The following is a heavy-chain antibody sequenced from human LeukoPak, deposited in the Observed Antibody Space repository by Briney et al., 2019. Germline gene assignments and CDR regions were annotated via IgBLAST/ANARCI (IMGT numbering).Heavy chain of an antibody. CDR3: AKGALVYSSRLDY. V-gene: IGHV3-30*18. D-gene: IGHD6-13*01. CDR1: GFTFSSYG. J-gene: IGHJ4*02. Sequence: GRSLRLSCAVSGFTFSSYGMHWVRQPPGKGLEWVAVISYDGSNKYYADSVKGRFTISRDNSKNTLYLQMNSLRAEDTAVYYCAKGALVYSSRLDYWGQGTLVTVSS. CDR2: ISYDGSNK.